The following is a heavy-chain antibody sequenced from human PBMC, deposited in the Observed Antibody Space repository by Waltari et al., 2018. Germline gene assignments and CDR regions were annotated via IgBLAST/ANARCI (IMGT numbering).Heavy chain of an antibody. J-gene: IGHJ3*02. CDR3: AGALYDYGDFWDAFDI. V-gene: IGHV3-11*01. D-gene: IGHD4-17*01. Sequence: QVQLQQWGAGLLKPSETLSLTCAVYGGSFSGYYWRWIRQPPGKGLEWVSYISSSVSTIYYADSVKGRFTISRDNSKNTLYLQMNSLRAEDTAVYYCAGALYDYGDFWDAFDIWGQGTMVTVSS. CDR2: ISSSVSTI. CDR1: GGSFSGYY.